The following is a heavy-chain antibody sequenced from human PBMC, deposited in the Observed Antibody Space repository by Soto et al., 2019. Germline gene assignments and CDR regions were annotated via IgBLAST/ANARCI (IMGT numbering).Heavy chain of an antibody. V-gene: IGHV3-23*01. CDR2: ISGSGTS. Sequence: EVQLLESGGSLVQPGGSLRLSCAASGFTFSRYPMVWVRQAPGKGLESISSISGSGTSYYADSVKGRFTISRDNSKNTLYLQMNSLRAEDTAVYYCAKLGTTVDYWGQGTLVTVSS. CDR1: GFTFSRYP. J-gene: IGHJ4*02. CDR3: AKLGTTVDY. D-gene: IGHD4-4*01.